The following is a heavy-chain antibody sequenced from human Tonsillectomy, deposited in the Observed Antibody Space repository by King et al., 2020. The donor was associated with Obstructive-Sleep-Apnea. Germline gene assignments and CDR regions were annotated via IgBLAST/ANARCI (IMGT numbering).Heavy chain of an antibody. CDR1: GGPICNYY. J-gene: IGHJ5*02. CDR2: VYNIRSN. V-gene: IGHV4-59*01. Sequence: QLQESGPGLVKPSETLSLTCTVFGGPICNYYWSWVRQPPGKGLEGIGFVYNIRSNIYNPTLMRRDTISVDTSKNQFSLRLTSVTAAYAAVYYCAKDASGTYYNWFDPWGQGIPVTVSS. CDR3: AKDASGTYYNWFDP. D-gene: IGHD3-10*01.